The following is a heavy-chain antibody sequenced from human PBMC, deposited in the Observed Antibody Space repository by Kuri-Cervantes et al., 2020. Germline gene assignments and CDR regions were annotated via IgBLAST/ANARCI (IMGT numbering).Heavy chain of an antibody. V-gene: IGHV4-59*01. J-gene: IGHJ5*02. CDR1: GGSISSYY. Sequence: SETLSLTCTVSGGSISSYYWSWIRQPPGKGLEWIGYIYYSGSTNYNPSLKSRVTISADTSKNQFSLKLSSVTAADTAVYYCAGVRRVFSWFDPWGQGTLVTVSS. CDR2: IYYSGST. CDR3: AGVRRVFSWFDP.